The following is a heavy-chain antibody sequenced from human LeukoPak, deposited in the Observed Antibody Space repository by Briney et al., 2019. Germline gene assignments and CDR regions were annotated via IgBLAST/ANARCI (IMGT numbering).Heavy chain of an antibody. CDR3: ASGYSYGEDFDY. CDR2: IIPIFGTA. V-gene: IGHV1-69*13. D-gene: IGHD5-18*01. Sequence: SVKVSCKASGGTFSSYAISWVRQAPGQGLEWMGGIIPIFGTANYAQKFQGRVTITADGSTSTAYMELSSLRSEDTAVYYCASGYSYGEDFDYWGQGTLVTVSS. J-gene: IGHJ4*02. CDR1: GGTFSSYA.